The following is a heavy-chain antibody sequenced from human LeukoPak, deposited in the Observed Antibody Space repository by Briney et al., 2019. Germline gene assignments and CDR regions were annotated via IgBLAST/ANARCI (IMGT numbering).Heavy chain of an antibody. V-gene: IGHV4-31*03. Sequence: SQTLSLTCTVSGGSISSGGYYWSWIRQHPGKGPEWIGYIYYSGSTYYNPSLKSRVTISVDTSKNQFSLKLSSVTAADTAVYYCARLVVPAAIPEFWFDPWGQGTLVTVSS. J-gene: IGHJ5*02. CDR2: IYYSGST. CDR1: GGSISSGGYY. D-gene: IGHD2-2*02. CDR3: ARLVVPAAIPEFWFDP.